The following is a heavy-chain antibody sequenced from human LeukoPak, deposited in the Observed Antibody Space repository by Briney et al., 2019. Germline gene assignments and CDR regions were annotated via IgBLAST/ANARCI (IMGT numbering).Heavy chain of an antibody. CDR1: GYSISSSYY. CDR2: IYTTGNT. CDR3: ARERLGGSYYRPVDY. V-gene: IGHV4-61*02. D-gene: IGHD1-26*01. Sequence: SETLSLTCTVSGYSISSSYYWSWIRQPAGKGLEWIGRIYTTGNTNYNPSLKSRVTISLDTSKNQFSLKLSSVSAEDTALYYCARERLGGSYYRPVDYWGQGTLVTVSS. J-gene: IGHJ4*02.